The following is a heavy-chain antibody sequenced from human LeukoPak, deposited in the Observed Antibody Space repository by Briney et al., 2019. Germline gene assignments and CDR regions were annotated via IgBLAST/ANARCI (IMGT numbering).Heavy chain of an antibody. CDR2: INHSGST. J-gene: IGHJ4*02. V-gene: IGHV4-34*01. Sequence: KSSETLSLTCAVYGGSFSGHYWTWIRQPPGRGLEWMREINHSGSTTYNPSLNSRVTISVDTSENQFSLRLSSVTAADTAVYYCVRPRYGSGSLDSWGQGTLVTVSS. CDR1: GGSFSGHY. CDR3: VRPRYGSGSLDS. D-gene: IGHD3-10*01.